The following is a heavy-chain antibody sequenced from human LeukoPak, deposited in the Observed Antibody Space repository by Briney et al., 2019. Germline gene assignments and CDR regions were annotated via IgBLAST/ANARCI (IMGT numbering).Heavy chain of an antibody. V-gene: IGHV3-48*01. J-gene: IGHJ4*02. D-gene: IGHD3-16*01. CDR1: GITFSSYS. CDR3: ARDQGGVGY. Sequence: GGSLRLSCAASGITFSSYSMNWVRQAPGKGLEWVSYISSFSGTINYADSVKGRFTISRDNAKNSLYLQMNSLRAEDTAVYYCARDQGGVGYWGQGTLVTVPS. CDR2: ISSFSGTI.